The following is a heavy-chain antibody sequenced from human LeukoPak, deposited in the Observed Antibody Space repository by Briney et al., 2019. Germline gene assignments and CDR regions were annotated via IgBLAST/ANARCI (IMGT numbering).Heavy chain of an antibody. CDR1: GFTFSSYE. CDR3: VKGGRFLKDLFDS. CDR2: INQDGSEK. D-gene: IGHD3-3*01. V-gene: IGHV3-7*03. J-gene: IGHJ4*02. Sequence: PGGSLRLSCAASGFTFSSYEMNWVRQAPGKGLEWVANINQDGSEKYYVDSVKGRFTISRDNAKNTMFLQMNSLRAEDTAVYHCVKGGRFLKDLFDSWGQGILVTVSS.